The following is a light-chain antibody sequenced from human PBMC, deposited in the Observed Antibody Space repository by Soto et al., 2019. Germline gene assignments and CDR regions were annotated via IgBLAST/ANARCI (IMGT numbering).Light chain of an antibody. V-gene: IGKV3-11*01. CDR2: DAS. Sequence: EIVMTQSPDTLSVSPGDRATLSCRASESVTSSLAWYQQNPGQAPRLLIYDASNRATGIPARFSGSGSGTDFTLTISSLEPEDFAVYYCQQRSNWPPSITFGQGTLLAIK. CDR1: ESVTSS. J-gene: IGKJ5*01. CDR3: QQRSNWPPSIT.